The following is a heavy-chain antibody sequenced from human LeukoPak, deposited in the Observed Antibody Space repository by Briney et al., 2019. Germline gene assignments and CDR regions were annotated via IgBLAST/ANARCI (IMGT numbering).Heavy chain of an antibody. CDR3: ARVWVDSSGWYREFDY. J-gene: IGHJ4*02. Sequence: GGSLRLSCAASGFTFSSYTMNWVRQAPGKGLEWVSSISSNSHYIYYADSVKGRFTISRDNAKNSLYLQMNSLRAEDTAVYYCARVWVDSSGWYREFDYWGQGTLVTVSS. CDR1: GFTFSSYT. V-gene: IGHV3-21*01. D-gene: IGHD6-19*01. CDR2: ISSNSHYI.